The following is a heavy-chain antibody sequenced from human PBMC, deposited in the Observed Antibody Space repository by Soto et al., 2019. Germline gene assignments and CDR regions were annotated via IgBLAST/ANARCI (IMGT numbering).Heavy chain of an antibody. CDR3: AKGGRRRGSYPPLDF. CDR1: GFTFSSYA. D-gene: IGHD1-26*01. V-gene: IGHV3-23*01. Sequence: EVQLLESGGGLVQPGGSLRLSCAASGFTFSSYAVSWVRQAPGKGLVWVSTVSESGTITYYADSVRGRFTMSRDNSKNTLDLQMNILRAEDTAIYYCAKGGRRRGSYPPLDFWGQGTLVTVSS. CDR2: VSESGTIT. J-gene: IGHJ4*02.